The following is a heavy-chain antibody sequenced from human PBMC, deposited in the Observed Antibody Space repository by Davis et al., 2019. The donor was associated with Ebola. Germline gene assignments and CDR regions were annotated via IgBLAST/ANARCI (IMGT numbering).Heavy chain of an antibody. D-gene: IGHD5-12*01. V-gene: IGHV1-46*03. CDR3: TTPGGQDSGYDVFDI. CDR1: VYTFTHYY. CDR2: INPNDGRT. Sequence: SVTVSCMPSVYTFTHYYMHWLRQAPGQALDWMGMINPNDGRTIYVQTFQGRVTVTRDTSTTTVYMDLSSLRSEDTALYYCTTPGGQDSGYDVFDIWGQGTMVTVSS. J-gene: IGHJ3*02.